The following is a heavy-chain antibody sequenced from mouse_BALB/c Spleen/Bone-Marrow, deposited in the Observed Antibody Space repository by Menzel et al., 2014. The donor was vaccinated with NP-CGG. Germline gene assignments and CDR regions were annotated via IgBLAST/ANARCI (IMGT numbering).Heavy chain of an antibody. CDR2: IRNEANGYTT. CDR3: ARDEKVRIYWYFDV. Sequence: EVKLMESGGGLVQPGGSLRLSCATSGFTFTDYYMSWVRQPPGKALEWLGFIRNEANGYTTEYSASVKGRFTISRDNSQSILYLQMNTLRAEDSATYYCARDEKVRIYWYFDVWGAGTTVTVSS. V-gene: IGHV7-3*02. D-gene: IGHD2-14*01. CDR1: GFTFTDYY. J-gene: IGHJ1*01.